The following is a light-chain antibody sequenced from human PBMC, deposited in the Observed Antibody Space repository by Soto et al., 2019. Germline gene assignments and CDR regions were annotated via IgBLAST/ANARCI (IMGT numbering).Light chain of an antibody. CDR3: QQYNNWPPYT. V-gene: IGKV3-15*01. J-gene: IGKJ2*01. Sequence: EIVMTQSPATLSVSPGERATLSCRASRSVSSNLAWYQQKPGQARRLLMYGAATRATGIPARFSGSGSGTEFTLTISSLQSEDFAVYYCQQYNNWPPYTFGQGTKLEIK. CDR2: GAA. CDR1: RSVSSN.